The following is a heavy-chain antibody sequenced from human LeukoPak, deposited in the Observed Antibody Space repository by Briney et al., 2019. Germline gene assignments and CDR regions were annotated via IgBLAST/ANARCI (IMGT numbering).Heavy chain of an antibody. V-gene: IGHV3-30*04. J-gene: IGHJ1*01. Sequence: GGSLRLSCAASGFTFSSYAMHWVRQAPGKGLEWVAVISYDGSNKYYADSVEGRLTISRDNSKNTLYLQMNSLRAEDTAVYYCARDTSKIRGVAKYFQHWGQGTLVTVSS. D-gene: IGHD3-10*01. CDR1: GFTFSSYA. CDR3: ARDTSKIRGVAKYFQH. CDR2: ISYDGSNK.